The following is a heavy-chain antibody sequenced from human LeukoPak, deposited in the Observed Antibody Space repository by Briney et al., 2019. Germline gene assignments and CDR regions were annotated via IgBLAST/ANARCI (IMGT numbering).Heavy chain of an antibody. D-gene: IGHD3-9*01. V-gene: IGHV3-21*01. CDR1: GFTFSSYT. Sequence: PGGSLRPSCAASGFTFSSYTMNWVRQAPGKGLEWVSSISSSSSYIYYAESVEGRFTMSRDNAKNSLYLQMNSLRAEDTAVYYCARATTYDILTGYFDYWGQGTLVTVSS. CDR2: ISSSSSYI. CDR3: ARATTYDILTGYFDY. J-gene: IGHJ4*02.